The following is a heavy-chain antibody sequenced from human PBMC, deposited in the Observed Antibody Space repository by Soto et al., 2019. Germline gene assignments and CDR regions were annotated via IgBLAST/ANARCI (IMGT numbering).Heavy chain of an antibody. Sequence: ASVKVSCKASGYTFTAYYMHWLRQAPGQGLEWMGWINPNSGGTKYAQKFQGRVTMTNDTSISTAYMELSRLGSDDTAVYYCARGDFDSSANYYAGWFDPWGQGTLVTSPQ. V-gene: IGHV1-2*02. CDR2: INPNSGGT. CDR1: GYTFTAYY. CDR3: ARGDFDSSANYYAGWFDP. D-gene: IGHD3-22*01. J-gene: IGHJ5*02.